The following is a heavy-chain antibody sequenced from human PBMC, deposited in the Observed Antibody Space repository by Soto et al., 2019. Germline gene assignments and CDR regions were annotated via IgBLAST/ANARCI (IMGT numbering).Heavy chain of an antibody. V-gene: IGHV3-23*01. Sequence: EAQLLESGGGLVQPGGSLRLSCAASGLSLSIYGMSWVRQAPGKGLEWVSGITNSGATTYYADSVKGRFTISRDKSKNTEYPEKNGLGDSDTAVYYGARGLLGGFLLVYWGQGTVVTVSS. CDR3: ARGLLGGFLLVY. CDR1: GLSLSIYG. J-gene: IGHJ4*02. D-gene: IGHD2-21*01. CDR2: ITNSGATT.